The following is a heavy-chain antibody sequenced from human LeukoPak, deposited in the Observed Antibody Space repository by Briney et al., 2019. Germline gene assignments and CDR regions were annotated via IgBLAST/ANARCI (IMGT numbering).Heavy chain of an antibody. J-gene: IGHJ4*02. V-gene: IGHV3-48*01. CDR1: GFTFSSYA. CDR3: TRGSGFETGDY. D-gene: IGHD5-12*01. Sequence: GGSLRLSCAASGFTFSSYAMNWVRQAPGRGLEWVSYIGPSGTAIYYADSVKGRFTVSRDNAKNTFHLQMQSLKVEDTAIYYCTRGSGFETGDYWGQGTLVTVSS. CDR2: IGPSGTAI.